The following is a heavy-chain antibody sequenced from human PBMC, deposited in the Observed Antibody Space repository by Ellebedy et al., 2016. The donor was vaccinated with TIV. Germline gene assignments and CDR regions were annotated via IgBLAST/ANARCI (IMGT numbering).Heavy chain of an antibody. CDR1: GFTFSSYW. D-gene: IGHD5-18*01. CDR3: ARDRGYSYGLWAFDI. J-gene: IGHJ3*02. V-gene: IGHV3-7*01. CDR2: IKEDGSEK. Sequence: GGSLRLSCAASGFTFSSYWMSWVRQAPGKGLEWVANIKEDGSEKYYVDSVKGRFTISRDNAKNSLYLQMNSLRAEDTAVYYCARDRGYSYGLWAFDIWGQGTMVTVSS.